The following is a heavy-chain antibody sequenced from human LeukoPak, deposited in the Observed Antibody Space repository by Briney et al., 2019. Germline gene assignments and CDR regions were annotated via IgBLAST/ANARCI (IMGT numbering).Heavy chain of an antibody. V-gene: IGHV7-4-1*02. CDR1: GYTFSSHA. CDR3: ARDLVSAGFDI. D-gene: IGHD6-6*01. J-gene: IGHJ3*02. Sequence: ASVKVSCKAFGYTFSSHAMNWVRQAPGQGLELMGWINTNTGIPTYAQGFAGRLVFSLDTSVTTAYLQITTLKAEDTAVCYCARDLVSAGFDIWGQGTMVTVSS. CDR2: INTNTGIP.